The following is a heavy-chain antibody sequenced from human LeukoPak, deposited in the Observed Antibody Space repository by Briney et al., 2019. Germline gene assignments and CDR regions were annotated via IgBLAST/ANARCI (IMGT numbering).Heavy chain of an antibody. J-gene: IGHJ4*02. D-gene: IGHD1-26*01. CDR2: IYPGDSET. CDR3: ARHHSGSFDY. CDR1: GYSFTSYW. V-gene: IGHV5-51*01. Sequence: GESLKISCKGSGYSFTSYWIGWVRQMPGEGLEWMGIIYPGDSETTYSPSFEGQVTISADKSISTAYLQWSSLKASDTAMYYCARHHSGSFDYWGQGTLVTVSS.